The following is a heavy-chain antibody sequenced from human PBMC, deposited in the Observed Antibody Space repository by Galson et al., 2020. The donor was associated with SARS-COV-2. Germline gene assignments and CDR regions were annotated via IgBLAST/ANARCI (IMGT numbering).Heavy chain of an antibody. Sequence: SETLSLTCTVSGGSISSSSYYWGWIRQPPGKGLEWLGSIYYSGSTYYNPSLKSRVTISVDTSKNQFSLKLSSVTAADTAVYYCARAVLRYFDWLPTIYYMDVWGKGTTVTVSS. CDR2: IYYSGST. J-gene: IGHJ6*03. CDR1: GGSISSSSYY. CDR3: ARAVLRYFDWLPTIYYMDV. D-gene: IGHD3-9*01. V-gene: IGHV4-39*07.